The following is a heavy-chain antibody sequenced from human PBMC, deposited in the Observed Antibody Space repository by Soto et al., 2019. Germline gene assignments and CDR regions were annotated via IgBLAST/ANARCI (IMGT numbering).Heavy chain of an antibody. J-gene: IGHJ6*03. CDR3: TTVPIVVPAVGIYYYYYMDV. CDR1: GFTFSDAW. V-gene: IGHV3-15*07. Sequence: GGSLRLSCAASGFTFSDAWMNWVRQAPGKGLEWVGRIKSGTDGRRTDYAAPMKGRFTISRDDSENTVYLQMNSLTIEDTAVYYCTTVPIVVPAVGIYYYYYMDVWGQATTVTVSS. D-gene: IGHD2-2*01. CDR2: IKSGTDGRRT.